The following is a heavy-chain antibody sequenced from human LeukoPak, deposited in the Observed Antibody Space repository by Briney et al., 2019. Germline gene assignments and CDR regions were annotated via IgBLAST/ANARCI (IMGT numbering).Heavy chain of an antibody. D-gene: IGHD5-12*01. CDR2: INPNSGGT. V-gene: IGHV1-2*02. Sequence: ASVKVSCKASGYTFTGYYMHWARQAPGQGLEWMGWINPNSGGTNYAQKFQGRVTMTRDTSASTAYMELSSLRSEDMAVYYCARGDSGYRYPINWGQGTLVTVSS. CDR3: ARGDSGYRYPIN. J-gene: IGHJ4*02. CDR1: GYTFTGYY.